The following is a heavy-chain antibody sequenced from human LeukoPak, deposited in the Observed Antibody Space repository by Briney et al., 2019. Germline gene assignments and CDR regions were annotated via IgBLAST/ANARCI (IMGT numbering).Heavy chain of an antibody. D-gene: IGHD6-19*01. CDR3: ARVKSGWYFY. V-gene: IGHV4-59*01. CDR2: IYYSGST. Sequence: SETLSLTCTVSGGSISSYYWSWIRQPPGKGLEWIGYIYYSGSTNCNPSLKSRVTISVDTSKNQFSLKLSSVTAADTAVYYCARVKSGWYFYWGQGTLVTVSS. CDR1: GGSISSYY. J-gene: IGHJ4*02.